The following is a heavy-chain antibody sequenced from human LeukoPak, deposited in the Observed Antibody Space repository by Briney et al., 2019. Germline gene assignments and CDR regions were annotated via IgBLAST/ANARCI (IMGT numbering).Heavy chain of an antibody. D-gene: IGHD2-15*01. CDR3: ARVAARVSLDY. J-gene: IGHJ4*02. Sequence: PGGSLRLSCAASGFTFSSDRMNWVRQAPGKGLEWVSYISSSSSTIYYADSVKGRFTISRDNDKNSLYLQMDSLRVEDTAVYYCARVAARVSLDYWGQGTLVTVSS. CDR1: GFTFSSDR. V-gene: IGHV3-48*01. CDR2: ISSSSSTI.